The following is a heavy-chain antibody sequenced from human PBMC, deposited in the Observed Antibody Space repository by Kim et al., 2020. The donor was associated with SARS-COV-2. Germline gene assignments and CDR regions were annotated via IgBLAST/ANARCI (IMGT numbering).Heavy chain of an antibody. V-gene: IGHV4-4*02. CDR3: ATLGAFDI. Sequence: THYNPPPKSRVTISVHKSKNQFTMKLNSVTAADTAVYYCATLGAFDIWGQGTMVTVSS. D-gene: IGHD3-16*01. CDR2: T. J-gene: IGHJ3*02.